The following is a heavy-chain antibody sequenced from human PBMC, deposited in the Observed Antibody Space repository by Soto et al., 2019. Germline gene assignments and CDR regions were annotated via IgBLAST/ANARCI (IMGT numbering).Heavy chain of an antibody. V-gene: IGHV3-48*02. Sequence: EVQVVESGGGLVQPGGSLRLSCVASGFTFSSYSMNWVRQAPGKGLECISYISSSSITTYYADSVKGRFTVSRDNAKNSLFLQMNSLRDEDTALYYCVSISPLMEFWGQGTLVTVSS. CDR2: ISSSSITT. CDR1: GFTFSSYS. J-gene: IGHJ4*02. CDR3: VSISPLMEF. D-gene: IGHD3-10*01.